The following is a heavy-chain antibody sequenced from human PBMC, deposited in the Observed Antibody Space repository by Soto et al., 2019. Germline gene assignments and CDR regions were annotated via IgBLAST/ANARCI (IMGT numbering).Heavy chain of an antibody. CDR2: ISGSGGST. Sequence: GGSLRLSCAASGFTFSSYNMNWVRQAPGKGLEWVSAISGSGGSTYYADSVKGRFTISRDNSKNTLYLQMNSLRAEDTAVYYCAKDKRVQLERPSVPIDAFDIWGQGTMVTVSS. CDR3: AKDKRVQLERPSVPIDAFDI. CDR1: GFTFSSYN. V-gene: IGHV3-23*01. J-gene: IGHJ3*02. D-gene: IGHD1-1*01.